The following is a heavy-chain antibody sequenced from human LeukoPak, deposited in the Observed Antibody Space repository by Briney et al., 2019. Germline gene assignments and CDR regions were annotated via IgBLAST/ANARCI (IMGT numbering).Heavy chain of an antibody. CDR1: GFTFSSYS. CDR2: ISSSSTL. D-gene: IGHD3-3*01. Sequence: GGSLRLSCAASGFTFSSYSMNWVRQAPGKGLEWVSYISSSSTLYYADSVKGRFTISRDNAKNSLYLQMEGLRAGDTAVYYCARDFLSDENQLRLAAPCDYWGQGTLVTVSS. V-gene: IGHV3-48*04. CDR3: ARDFLSDENQLRLAAPCDY. J-gene: IGHJ4*02.